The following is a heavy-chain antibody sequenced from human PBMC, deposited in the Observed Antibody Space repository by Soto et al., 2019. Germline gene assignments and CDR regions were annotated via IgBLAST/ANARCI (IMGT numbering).Heavy chain of an antibody. CDR2: ISANSGNT. CDR3: ARDRMPGLDF. CDR1: GYTFTING. J-gene: IGHJ4*02. V-gene: IGHV1-18*01. Sequence: QVQLVQSGAEVKKSGASVKVSCKASGYTFTINGISWVRQAPGQGLEWMGWISANSGNTNYAQKFQGRFTLTTDTSTSTAYMELRSLSSDDTAVYYCARDRMPGLDFWGQGTLVTVSS. D-gene: IGHD2-2*01.